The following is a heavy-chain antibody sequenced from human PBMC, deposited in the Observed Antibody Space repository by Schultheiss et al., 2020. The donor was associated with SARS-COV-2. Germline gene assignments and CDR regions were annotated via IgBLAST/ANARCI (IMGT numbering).Heavy chain of an antibody. Sequence: GESLKISCAASGFTFSSYGMHWVRQAPGKGLEWVAVISYDGSNKYYADSVKGRFTISRDNSKNTLYLQMNSLRAEDTAVYYCARAHIVVVTATKTLYYYYYGMDVWGQGTTVTVSS. D-gene: IGHD2-21*02. J-gene: IGHJ6*02. V-gene: IGHV3-30*03. CDR1: GFTFSSYG. CDR3: ARAHIVVVTATKTLYYYYYGMDV. CDR2: ISYDGSNK.